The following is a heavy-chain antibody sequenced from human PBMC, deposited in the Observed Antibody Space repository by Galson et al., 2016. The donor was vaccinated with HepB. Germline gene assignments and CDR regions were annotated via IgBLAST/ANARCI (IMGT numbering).Heavy chain of an antibody. Sequence: SLRLSCAASGFTFSSYAMTWVRQAPGKGLEWISTIIISGSNTYYADSVKGRFTISRDNANNSLYLQMNSLRVEDTAVYYCARDPGGNINGMSDWGQGTLVTVSS. CDR2: IIISGSNT. D-gene: IGHD1/OR15-1a*01. J-gene: IGHJ4*02. V-gene: IGHV3-23*01. CDR3: ARDPGGNINGMSD. CDR1: GFTFSSYA.